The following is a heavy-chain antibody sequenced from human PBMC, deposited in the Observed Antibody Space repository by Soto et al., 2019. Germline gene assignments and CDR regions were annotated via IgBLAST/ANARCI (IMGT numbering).Heavy chain of an antibody. J-gene: IGHJ6*02. CDR3: ARDRGVTTVTNYYYCYGMDV. V-gene: IGHV1-69*08. CDR2: IIPILGIA. CDR1: GGTFSSYT. D-gene: IGHD4-17*01. Sequence: QVQLVQSGAEVKKPGSSVKVSCKASGGTFSSYTISWVRQAPGQGLEWMGRIIPILGIANYAQKFQGRVTMTADKSTSTADMELSSLRAEDTAVYYCARDRGVTTVTNYYYCYGMDVWGQGTTVTVSS.